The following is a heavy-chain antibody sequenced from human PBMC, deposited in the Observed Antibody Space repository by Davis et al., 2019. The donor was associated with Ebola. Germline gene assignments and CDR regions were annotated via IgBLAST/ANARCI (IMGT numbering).Heavy chain of an antibody. D-gene: IGHD4-11*01. CDR2: ISWDGGST. CDR1: GFTFANYA. V-gene: IGHV3-43*01. CDR3: AKAFSNYPDYYGMGV. J-gene: IGHJ6*02. Sequence: GGSLRLSCAASGFTFANYAMHWVRQAPGKGLEWVSLISWDGGSTYYADSVKGRFTISRDNSHNSLYLQMNSLRPEDAALYYCAKAFSNYPDYYGMGVWGQGTTVTVS.